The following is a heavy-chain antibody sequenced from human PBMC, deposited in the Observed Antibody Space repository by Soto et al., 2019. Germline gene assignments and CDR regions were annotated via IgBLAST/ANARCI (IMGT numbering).Heavy chain of an antibody. J-gene: IGHJ4*02. CDR1: GGSFSGYY. D-gene: IGHD3-22*01. CDR2: INHSGST. V-gene: IGHV4-34*01. CDR3: ARAIYDSSGYYLDY. Sequence: SETLSLTCAVYGGSFSGYYWSWIRQPPGKGLEWIGEINHSGSTNYNPSLKSRVTISVDTSKNQFSLKLSSVTAADTAVYYCARAIYDSSGYYLDYWGQGTLVTVSS.